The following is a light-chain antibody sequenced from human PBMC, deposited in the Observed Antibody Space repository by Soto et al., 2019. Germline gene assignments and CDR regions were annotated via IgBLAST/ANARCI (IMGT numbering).Light chain of an antibody. Sequence: EIVLTQSPGTLSLFPGERATLSCRASQSLITRYLAWYQQKPGQAPRLLIYGASSRATGIPDRFSGSGSGRDFTLTTSKLETEDFAVYSNQQYGTSPTFGKGTRLAI. CDR2: GAS. CDR1: QSLITRY. J-gene: IGKJ5*01. V-gene: IGKV3-20*01. CDR3: QQYGTSPT.